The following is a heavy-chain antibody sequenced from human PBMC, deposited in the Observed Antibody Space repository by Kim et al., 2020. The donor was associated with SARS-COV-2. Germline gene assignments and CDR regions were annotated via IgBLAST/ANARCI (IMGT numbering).Heavy chain of an antibody. CDR2: INHSGST. CDR3: ARGLQLWIRSGWFDP. V-gene: IGHV4-34*01. Sequence: SETLSLTCAVYGGSFSGYYWSWIRQPPGKGLEWIGEINHSGSTNYNPSLKSRVTISVDTSKNQFSLKLSSVTAADTAVYYCARGLQLWIRSGWFDPWGQGTLVTVSS. J-gene: IGHJ5*02. CDR1: GGSFSGYY. D-gene: IGHD5-18*01.